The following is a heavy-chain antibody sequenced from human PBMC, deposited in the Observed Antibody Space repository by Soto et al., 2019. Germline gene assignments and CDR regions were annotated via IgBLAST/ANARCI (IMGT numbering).Heavy chain of an antibody. Sequence: SVRVSCKASGGTFSSDAFSWVRQAPGQGLGWMGRIIPTSGTANYAQKLQGRATITADESSSTAYMELSSLTSEDTAVYFCARGQGYCGGGICYSYCYGMDVWGQGTTVTVSS. CDR1: GGTFSSDA. J-gene: IGHJ6*02. CDR2: IIPTSGTA. CDR3: ARGQGYCGGGICYSYCYGMDV. V-gene: IGHV1-69*13. D-gene: IGHD2-15*01.